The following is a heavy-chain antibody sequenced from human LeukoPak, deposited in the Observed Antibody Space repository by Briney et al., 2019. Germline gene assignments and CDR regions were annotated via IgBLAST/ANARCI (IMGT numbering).Heavy chain of an antibody. CDR1: GYTFTSYY. J-gene: IGHJ4*02. V-gene: IGHV1-46*01. CDR3: AREIRVSGTTSVGL. CDR2: INPSGGST. Sequence: GASVKVSCKASGYTFTSYYMHWVRQAPGQGLEWMGIINPSGGSTSYAQKFQGRVTITADESTSTAYMELSSLRSEDTAVYYCAREIRVSGTTSVGLWGQGTLVTVSS. D-gene: IGHD1-1*01.